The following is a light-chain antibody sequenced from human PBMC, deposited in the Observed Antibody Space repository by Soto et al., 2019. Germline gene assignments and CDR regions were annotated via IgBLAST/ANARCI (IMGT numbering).Light chain of an antibody. Sequence: EFVLTQSPGTLSLSPGERATXXXXXSPSTSRNYLAWYQHKPGQAPRLLISGASRRATGIPDRFSGAGSGTDFTLTISRLEPEDFALYYCQQHDILPITFGQGTRLEI. V-gene: IGKV3-20*01. CDR3: QQHDILPIT. J-gene: IGKJ5*01. CDR1: PSTSRNY. CDR2: GAS.